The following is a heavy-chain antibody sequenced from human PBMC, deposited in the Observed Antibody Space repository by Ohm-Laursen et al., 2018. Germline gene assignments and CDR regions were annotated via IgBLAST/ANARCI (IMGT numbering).Heavy chain of an antibody. CDR3: AIRSPSTVGR. CDR2: ISGSGGTT. V-gene: IGHV3-23*01. Sequence: GSLRLSCTASAFSLTASNMNWVRQAPGKGLEWVSGISGSGGTTFYADSVKGRFTISRDNSKNTLSLQMNSLGAEDTAIYYCAIRSPSTVGRWGQGTLVTVSS. CDR1: AFSLTASN. D-gene: IGHD2/OR15-2a*01. J-gene: IGHJ4*02.